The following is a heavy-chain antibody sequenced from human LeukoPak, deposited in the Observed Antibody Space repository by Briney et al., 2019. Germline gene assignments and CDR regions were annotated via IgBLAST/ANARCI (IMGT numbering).Heavy chain of an antibody. D-gene: IGHD5-12*01. CDR3: ARDITPSGYDDLYGMDV. Sequence: GGSLRLSCAASGFTFSSYAMSWVRQAPGKGLEWVSAISGSGGSTYYADSVKGRFTISRDNAKNSLYLQMSSLRAEDTAVYYCARDITPSGYDDLYGMDVWGQGTTVTVSS. CDR1: GFTFSSYA. J-gene: IGHJ6*02. V-gene: IGHV3-23*01. CDR2: ISGSGGST.